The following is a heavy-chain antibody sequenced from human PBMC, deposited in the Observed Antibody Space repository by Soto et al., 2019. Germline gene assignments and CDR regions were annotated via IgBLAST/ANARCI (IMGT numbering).Heavy chain of an antibody. Sequence: ASVKVSCKASGYTFTSYYMHWVRQAPGQGLEWMGIINPSGGSTSYAQKFQGRVTMTRDTSTSTVYMELSSLRSEDTAVYYCARDICSIVDDVATTENYFDIWREGTMVTVSS. CDR1: GYTFTSYY. D-gene: IGHD1-26*01. V-gene: IGHV1-46*03. CDR2: INPSGGST. CDR3: ARDICSIVDDVATTENYFDI. J-gene: IGHJ3*02.